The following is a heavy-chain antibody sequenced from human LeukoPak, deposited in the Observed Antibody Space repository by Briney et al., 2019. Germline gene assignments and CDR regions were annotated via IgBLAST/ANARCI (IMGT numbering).Heavy chain of an antibody. CDR1: GYTFTGYY. J-gene: IGHJ3*02. CDR3: ARVVPAARDAFDI. Sequence: ASVKVSCKVSGYTFTGYYMHWVRQAPGQGLEWMGWINPNSGGTNYAQKFQGRVTMTRDTSISTAYMELSRLRSDDTAVYYCARVVPAARDAFDIWGQGTVVTVSS. V-gene: IGHV1-2*02. CDR2: INPNSGGT. D-gene: IGHD2-2*01.